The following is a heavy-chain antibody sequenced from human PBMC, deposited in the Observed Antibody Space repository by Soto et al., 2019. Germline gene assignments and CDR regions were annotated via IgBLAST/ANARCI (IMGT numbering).Heavy chain of an antibody. J-gene: IGHJ4*01. D-gene: IGHD2-15*01. V-gene: IGHV3-15*01. CDR3: TTVVPWSSYSDK. CDR2: MNKETDGGTT. Sequence: GGSLILSCASSCCPFHHALVSWVPQAPRTGAEWGGRMNKETDGGTTDYAASVKGRFSISRDESKNTVFRQMNSLRTEDTAVYYGTTVVPWSSYSDKWAHGTL. CDR1: CCPFHHAL.